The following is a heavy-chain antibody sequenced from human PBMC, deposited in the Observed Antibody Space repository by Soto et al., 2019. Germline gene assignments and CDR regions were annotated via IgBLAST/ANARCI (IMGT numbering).Heavy chain of an antibody. CDR3: AKAPSGSGSPYFDY. Sequence: GGSLRLSCAASGFTFSSYAMSWVRQAPGKGLEWVSTISVSGVSTYYADSVKGRFTISRDNSKNTLYLQMNSLRAEDTAVYYCAKAPSGSGSPYFDYWGQGTLVTAPQ. CDR2: ISVSGVST. J-gene: IGHJ4*02. CDR1: GFTFSSYA. D-gene: IGHD3-10*01. V-gene: IGHV3-23*01.